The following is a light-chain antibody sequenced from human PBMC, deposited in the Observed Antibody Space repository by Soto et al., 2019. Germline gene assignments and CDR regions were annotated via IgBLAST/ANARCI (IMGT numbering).Light chain of an antibody. Sequence: DIQVTQSPSSLSASVGDSVTITCRASQSITTWLAWYQQRPGKAPKLMIYDVSSLQSGVPSTFSGSGSGTEFTLTISSLQPDDFATYYCQHXKMYSPWTCGQGTKVDIK. J-gene: IGKJ1*01. V-gene: IGKV1-5*01. CDR3: QHXKMYSPWT. CDR2: DVS. CDR1: QSITTW.